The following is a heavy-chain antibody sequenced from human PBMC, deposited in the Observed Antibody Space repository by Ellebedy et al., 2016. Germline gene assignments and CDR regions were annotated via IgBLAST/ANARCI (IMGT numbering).Heavy chain of an antibody. V-gene: IGHV2-5*01. CDR1: GFSLSTNAVV. CDR3: VHRTTVTSVDY. Sequence: SGPTLVKPTQTLTLTCTFSGFSLSTNAVVVGWVRQPPGGAPEWLAFIYGHDDKRYSPSLRNRLTITKDTSKNQVVLTLTNMDPVDTATYYCVHRTTVTSVDYWGQGTLVTVSS. D-gene: IGHD4-17*01. CDR2: IYGHDDK. J-gene: IGHJ4*02.